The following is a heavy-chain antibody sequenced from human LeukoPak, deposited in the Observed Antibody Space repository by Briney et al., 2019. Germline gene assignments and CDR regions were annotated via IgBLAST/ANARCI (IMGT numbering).Heavy chain of an antibody. Sequence: SETLSLTCTVSGGSISSYYWSWIRQPPGKGLEWIGYIYYSGSTNYNPSLKSRVTISVDTSKNQFSLKLSSVTAADTAVYYCARASFWSGYYRVDAFDIWGQGTMVTVSP. CDR2: IYYSGST. D-gene: IGHD3-3*01. J-gene: IGHJ3*02. CDR3: ARASFWSGYYRVDAFDI. V-gene: IGHV4-59*01. CDR1: GGSISSYY.